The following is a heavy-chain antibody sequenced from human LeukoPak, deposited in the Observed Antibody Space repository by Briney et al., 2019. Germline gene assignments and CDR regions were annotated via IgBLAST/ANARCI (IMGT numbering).Heavy chain of an antibody. Sequence: GGPLEPSGQASELTSGNFVKHGFGKAPAKGLNWVAVISYDRSNKYYADSVKGRFTISRDNSKNTLYLQMNSLRAEDTGIFYCARNVRRGGMDVWGQGTTVTVSS. D-gene: IGHD3-10*01. CDR3: ARNVRRGGMDV. J-gene: IGHJ6*02. CDR1: ELTSGNFV. CDR2: ISYDRSNK. V-gene: IGHV3-30-3*01.